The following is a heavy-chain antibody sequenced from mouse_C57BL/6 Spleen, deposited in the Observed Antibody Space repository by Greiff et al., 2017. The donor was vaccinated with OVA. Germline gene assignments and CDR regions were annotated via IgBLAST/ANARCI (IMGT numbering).Heavy chain of an antibody. CDR2: IRSKSNNYAT. J-gene: IGHJ4*01. CDR1: GFSFNTYA. CDR3: VRQDDYGYYYAMDY. D-gene: IGHD2-4*01. Sequence: EVKLMESGGGLVQPKGSLKLSCAASGFSFNTYAMNWVRQAPGKGLEWVARIRSKSNNYATYYADSVKDRFTISRDDSESMLYLQMNNLKTEDTAMYYCVRQDDYGYYYAMDYWGQGTSVTVSS. V-gene: IGHV10-1*01.